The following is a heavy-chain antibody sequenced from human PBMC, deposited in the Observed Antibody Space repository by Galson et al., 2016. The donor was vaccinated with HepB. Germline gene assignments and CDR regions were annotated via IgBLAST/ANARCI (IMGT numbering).Heavy chain of an antibody. Sequence: SLRLSCAASGFTFSSYNMNWVRQAPGKGLAWVSSISSSSNSIYDADSVKGRFTISRDNAKNSLFLQMNSLRAEDTAVYYCARDERWPRGMDVWGQGTTVTVSS. CDR2: ISSSSNSI. J-gene: IGHJ6*02. CDR1: GFTFSSYN. D-gene: IGHD6-19*01. CDR3: ARDERWPRGMDV. V-gene: IGHV3-21*01.